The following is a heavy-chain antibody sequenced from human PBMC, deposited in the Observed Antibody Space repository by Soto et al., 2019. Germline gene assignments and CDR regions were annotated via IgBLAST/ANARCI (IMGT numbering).Heavy chain of an antibody. CDR3: AKTRGTMIYAISVYGMDV. Sequence: EVQLLESGGGFIHPGGSLTLSCAASGFSFSSFAMNWVRQATGKGLEWVSIISGSADSTFYADSVKGRFTISRDNSKSTLYLQINSRSAEETAVYYCAKTRGTMIYAISVYGMDVWGQGTTVTVSS. CDR2: ISGSADST. J-gene: IGHJ6*02. D-gene: IGHD2-8*01. CDR1: GFSFSSFA. V-gene: IGHV3-23*01.